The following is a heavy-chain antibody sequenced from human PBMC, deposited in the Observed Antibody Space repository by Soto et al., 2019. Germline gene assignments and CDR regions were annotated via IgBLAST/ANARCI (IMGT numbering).Heavy chain of an antibody. V-gene: IGHV5-51*01. CDR3: ARQLDSSGYYWAI. Sequence: PGESLKISCKGSGYSFTSYWIGWVRQMPGKGLEWMGIIYPGDFDTRYSPSFQGQVTISADKSISTAYLQWSSLKASDTAMYYCARQLDSSGYYWAIWGQGTKVTVSS. J-gene: IGHJ3*02. CDR2: IYPGDFDT. CDR1: GYSFTSYW. D-gene: IGHD3-22*01.